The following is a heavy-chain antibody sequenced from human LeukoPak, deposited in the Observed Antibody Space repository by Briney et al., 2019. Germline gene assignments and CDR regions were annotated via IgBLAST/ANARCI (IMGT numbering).Heavy chain of an antibody. CDR2: IYYSGST. V-gene: IGHV4-39*07. CDR3: AQYPPTVTTSYDAFDI. Sequence: SETLSLTCTVSGGSISSSSYYWGWIRPPPGKGLEWIGSIYYSGSTYYNPSLNRRVTTSVDTSKNQFSLMLSTMTAPHTAVYYCAQYPPTVTTSYDAFDIWGQGTMATVSS. J-gene: IGHJ3*02. D-gene: IGHD4-11*01. CDR1: GGSISSSSYY.